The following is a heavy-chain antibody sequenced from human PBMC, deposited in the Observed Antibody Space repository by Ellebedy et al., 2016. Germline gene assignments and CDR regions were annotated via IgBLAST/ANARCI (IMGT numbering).Heavy chain of an antibody. CDR1: GFSVSSNY. CDR2: IKQDGSAD. Sequence: GGSLRLSCVVPGFSVSSNYLSWVRQAPGKGLEWVAGIKQDGSADYYLDSVRGRFTISGDNAKNSLYLQMNSLRVEDTGVYYCATQWELYDWGQGTLVTVSS. V-gene: IGHV3-7*01. D-gene: IGHD1-26*01. CDR3: ATQWELYD. J-gene: IGHJ4*02.